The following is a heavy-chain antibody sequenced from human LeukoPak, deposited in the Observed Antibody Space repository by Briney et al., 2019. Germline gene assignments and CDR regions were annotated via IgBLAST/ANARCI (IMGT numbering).Heavy chain of an antibody. J-gene: IGHJ4*02. D-gene: IGHD6-13*01. CDR3: AKDTRSQLVRGDGYFDY. CDR2: ISWNSGSI. Sequence: GRSLRLFCAASGFTFDDYAMHWVRQAPGKGLEWVSGISWNSGSIGYADSVKGRFTISRDNAKNSLYLQMNSLRAEDTALYYCAKDTRSQLVRGDGYFDYWGQRTLVTVSS. V-gene: IGHV3-9*01. CDR1: GFTFDDYA.